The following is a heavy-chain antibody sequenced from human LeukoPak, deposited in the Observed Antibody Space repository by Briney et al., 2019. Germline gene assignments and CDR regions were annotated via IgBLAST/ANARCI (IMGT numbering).Heavy chain of an antibody. J-gene: IGHJ4*02. Sequence: SETLSLTCAVYGGSFSGYYWSWIRQPPGKGLEWIGEINHSGSTNYNPSLKCRVTISVDTSKNQFSLKLSSVTAADTAVYYCARNSARPAYWGQGTLVTVSS. CDR3: ARNSARPAY. D-gene: IGHD4-23*01. CDR2: INHSGST. V-gene: IGHV4-34*01. CDR1: GGSFSGYY.